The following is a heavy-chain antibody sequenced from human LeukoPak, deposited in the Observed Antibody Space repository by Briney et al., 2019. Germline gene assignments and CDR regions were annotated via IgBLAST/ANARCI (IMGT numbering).Heavy chain of an antibody. V-gene: IGHV3-23*01. D-gene: IGHD3-3*01. CDR3: AKVLGSGVTSYDFWSGPLLDY. CDR1: GFTFSSYA. J-gene: IGHJ4*02. CDR2: ISGSGGST. Sequence: GGSLRLSCAASGFTFSSYAMSWVRQAPGKGLEWVAAISGSGGSTYYADSVKGRFTISRDNSKNTLYLQMNSLRAEDTAVYYCAKVLGSGVTSYDFWSGPLLDYWGQGTLVTVSS.